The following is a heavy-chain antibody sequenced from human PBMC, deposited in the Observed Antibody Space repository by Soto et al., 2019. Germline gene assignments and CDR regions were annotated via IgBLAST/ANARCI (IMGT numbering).Heavy chain of an antibody. J-gene: IGHJ5*02. Sequence: WDPLALTGAVYGGSFSVYYWSWIRHPPGKGLEWIGEINHSGSTKYNPSLKSRVTMSLDSSKNQFSLNLNSVTPADTAVYYCARDVRWEVVPMLDPWGPGTLVTVSS. D-gene: IGHD1-26*01. CDR1: GGSFSVYY. V-gene: IGHV4-34*01. CDR2: INHSGST. CDR3: ARDVRWEVVPMLDP.